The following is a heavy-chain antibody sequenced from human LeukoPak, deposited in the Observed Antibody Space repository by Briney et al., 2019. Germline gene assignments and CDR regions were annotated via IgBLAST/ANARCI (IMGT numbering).Heavy chain of an antibody. CDR3: ARGTGTTPWFDP. V-gene: IGHV4-30-2*01. D-gene: IGHD1-7*01. CDR1: GGSISSSSYY. Sequence: SETLSLTCTVSGGSISSSSYYWGWIRQPPGKGLEWIGYIYHSGGTYYNPSLKSRVTISVDRSKNQFSLKLSSVTAADTAVYYCARGTGTTPWFDPWGQGTLVTVSS. J-gene: IGHJ5*02. CDR2: IYHSGGT.